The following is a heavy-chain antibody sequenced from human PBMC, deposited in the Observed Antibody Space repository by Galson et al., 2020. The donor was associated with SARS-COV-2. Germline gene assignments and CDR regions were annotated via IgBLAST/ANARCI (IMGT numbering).Heavy chain of an antibody. CDR3: ARGSGSYYYFHK. V-gene: IGHV4-39*01. CDR1: GGSTSNSSYY. D-gene: IGHD3-10*01. Sequence: SETLSLTCTVSGGSTSNSSYYWNSIRQPPGKGLEWIGSINYSGSTNHSPSLKSRVTLSIDTSKNQFSLKLNSVTAADTAVYYCARGSGSYYYFHKWGQGTPVTASS. CDR2: INYSGST. J-gene: IGHJ1*01.